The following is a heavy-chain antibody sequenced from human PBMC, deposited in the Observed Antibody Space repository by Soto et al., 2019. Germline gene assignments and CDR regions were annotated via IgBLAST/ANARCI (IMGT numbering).Heavy chain of an antibody. J-gene: IGHJ4*02. Sequence: ASVKVSCKASGYTFTSYAMHWVRQAPGQRLEWMGWISAGNGNTKYSQKFQGRVTITRDTSASTAYMELSSLRSEDTAVYYCASGMGDASFDYWGQGTLVTVSS. CDR3: ASGMGDASFDY. D-gene: IGHD1-26*01. V-gene: IGHV1-3*01. CDR2: ISAGNGNT. CDR1: GYTFTSYA.